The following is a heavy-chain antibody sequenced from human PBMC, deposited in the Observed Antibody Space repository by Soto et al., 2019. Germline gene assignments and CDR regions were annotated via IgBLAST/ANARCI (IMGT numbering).Heavy chain of an antibody. V-gene: IGHV4-39*01. CDR2: IYYSGST. CDR1: GGSISSSSYY. CDR3: ARQLNDYDYVWGSYRYPFLYFDY. Sequence: SETLSLTCTVSGGSISSSSYYWGWIRQPPGKGLEWIGSIYYSGSTYYNPSPKSRVTISVDTSKNQFSLKLSSVTAADTAVYYCARQLNDYDYVWGSYRYPFLYFDYWGHGTLVTVSS. J-gene: IGHJ4*01. D-gene: IGHD3-16*02.